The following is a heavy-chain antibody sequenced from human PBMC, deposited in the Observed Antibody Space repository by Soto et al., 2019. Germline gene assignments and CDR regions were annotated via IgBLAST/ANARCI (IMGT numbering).Heavy chain of an antibody. Sequence: SETLSLTCAVSGYSISSGYYWGWIRQPPGKGLEWIGSIYHSGSTYYNPSLKSRVTISVDTSKNQFSLKLSSVTAADTAVYYCARTIGIFGAHDYWGQGTLVTVSS. V-gene: IGHV4-38-2*01. CDR2: IYHSGST. CDR1: GYSISSGYY. CDR3: ARTIGIFGAHDY. D-gene: IGHD3-3*01. J-gene: IGHJ4*02.